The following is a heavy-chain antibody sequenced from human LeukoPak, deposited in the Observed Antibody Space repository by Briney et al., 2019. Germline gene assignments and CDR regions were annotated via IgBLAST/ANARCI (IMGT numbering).Heavy chain of an antibody. J-gene: IGHJ3*02. CDR2: ISGDESTT. CDR1: GFTFSSYW. V-gene: IGHV3-74*01. Sequence: GGSLRLSCTVSGFTFSSYWMHWVRQGPGKGLVWVSRISGDESTTSYADSVKGRFTISRDNSKNTLYLQMNSLRAEDTAVYYCARDYDILTGYTRDAFDIWGQGTMVTVSS. D-gene: IGHD3-9*01. CDR3: ARDYDILTGYTRDAFDI.